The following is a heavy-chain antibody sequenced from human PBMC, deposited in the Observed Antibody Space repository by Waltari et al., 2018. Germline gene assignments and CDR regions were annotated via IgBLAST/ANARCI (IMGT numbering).Heavy chain of an antibody. Sequence: EVQLVESGGGLVQPGGSLRLSCAASGFTCSSYSMNWVRQAPGNGLEWVSYISSSSSTIYYADSVKGRFTISRDNAKNSLYLQMNSLRAEDTAVYYCARDREHYYDSSGRDAFDIWGQGTMVTVSS. J-gene: IGHJ3*02. CDR2: ISSSSSTI. D-gene: IGHD3-22*01. CDR3: ARDREHYYDSSGRDAFDI. CDR1: GFTCSSYS. V-gene: IGHV3-48*04.